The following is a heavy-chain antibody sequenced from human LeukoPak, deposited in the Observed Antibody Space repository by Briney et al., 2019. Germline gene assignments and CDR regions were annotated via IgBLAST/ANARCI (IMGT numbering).Heavy chain of an antibody. V-gene: IGHV3-30-3*01. CDR1: GFTFSSYA. CDR3: ARDDRYSSSWLLYYYGMDV. Sequence: GGSLRLSCAASGFTFSSYAMHWVRQAPGKGLEWVAVISYDGSNKYYADSVKGRFTISRDNSKNTLYLQMNSLRAEDTAVYYCARDDRYSSSWLLYYYGMDVWGQGTTVTVSS. CDR2: ISYDGSNK. J-gene: IGHJ6*02. D-gene: IGHD6-13*01.